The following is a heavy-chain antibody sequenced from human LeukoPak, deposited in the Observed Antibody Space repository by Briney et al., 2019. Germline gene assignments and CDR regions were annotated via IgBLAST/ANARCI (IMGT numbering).Heavy chain of an antibody. CDR1: GGSFSDCY. CDR2: INHSGST. CDR3: ARGGFDY. J-gene: IGHJ4*02. Sequence: PSETLSLTCAVYGGSFSDCYWSWIRQPPGKGLEWIGEINHSGSTNYDPSLKSRVTISVDTSKNQFSLKLSSVTAADTAVYYCARGGFDYWGQGTLVTVSS. V-gene: IGHV4-34*01.